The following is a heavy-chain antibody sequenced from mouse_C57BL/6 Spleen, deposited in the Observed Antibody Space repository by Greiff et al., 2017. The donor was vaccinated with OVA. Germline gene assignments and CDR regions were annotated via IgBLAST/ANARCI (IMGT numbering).Heavy chain of an antibody. V-gene: IGHV1-39*01. CDR3: ARGNLLLRFYAMDY. CDR2: INPNYGTT. D-gene: IGHD1-1*01. CDR1: GYSFTDYN. Sequence: VQLQQSGPELVKPGASVKISCKASGYSFTDYNMNWVKQSNGKSLEWIGVINPNYGTTSYNQKFKGKATLTVDQSSSTAYMQINSLTSEDSAVYYCARGNLLLRFYAMDYWGQGTSVTVSS. J-gene: IGHJ4*01.